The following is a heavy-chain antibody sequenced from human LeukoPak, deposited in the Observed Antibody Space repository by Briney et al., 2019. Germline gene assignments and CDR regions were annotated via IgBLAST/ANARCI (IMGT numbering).Heavy chain of an antibody. CDR1: GDSISSGYY. D-gene: IGHD5-12*01. J-gene: IGHJ3*02. CDR3: ARRRWIEQPSASQDDAFDI. CDR2: IYHSGTT. Sequence: PSETLSLTCTVSGDSISSGYYWGWIRQPPGKGLEWIGSIYHSGTTYYNPSLKSRVTISVDTSKNQFSLKLSSVTAADTAVYYCARRRWIEQPSASQDDAFDIWGQGTMVTVSS. V-gene: IGHV4-38-2*02.